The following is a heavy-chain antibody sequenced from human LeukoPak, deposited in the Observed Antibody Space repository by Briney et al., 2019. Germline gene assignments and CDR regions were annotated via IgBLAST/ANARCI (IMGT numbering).Heavy chain of an antibody. V-gene: IGHV3-48*04. CDR1: GFTFSSYS. Sequence: GGSLRLSCAASGFTFSSYSMNWVRQAPGKGLEWVSYISSSSSTIYYADSVKGRFTISRDNAKNSLYLQMNSLRAEDTAVYYCARDRRFGGYICDAFDIWGQGTMVTVSS. CDR2: ISSSSSTI. D-gene: IGHD3-10*01. CDR3: ARDRRFGGYICDAFDI. J-gene: IGHJ3*02.